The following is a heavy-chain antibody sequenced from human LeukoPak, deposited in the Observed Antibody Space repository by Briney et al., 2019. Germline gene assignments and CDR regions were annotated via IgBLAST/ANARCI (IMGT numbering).Heavy chain of an antibody. CDR3: GRDALVGHFSYYYMDV. D-gene: IGHD2-15*01. V-gene: IGHV4-59*11. J-gene: IGHJ6*03. Sequence: SETLSLTFTVSGGPIISHYWTWSRQSPVKGLEWIGDISNSGSTSYNPSLKSRVIISIDPSKNQFSLKLSSVTAADTAMYYCGRDALVGHFSYYYMDVWGKGTTVTVSS. CDR2: ISNSGST. CDR1: GGPIISHY.